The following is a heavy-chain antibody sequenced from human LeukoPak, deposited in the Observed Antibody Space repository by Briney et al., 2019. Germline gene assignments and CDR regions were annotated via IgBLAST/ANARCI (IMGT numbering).Heavy chain of an antibody. CDR3: AGLTRESIPRGNSDFWSGYSDY. J-gene: IGHJ4*02. Sequence: SETLSLTCTVSGGSISSYYWSWIRQPPGKGLEWIGYIYYSGSTNYNPSLKSRVTISVDTSKNQFSLKLSSVTAADTAAYYCAGLTRESIPRGNSDFWSGYSDYWGQGTLVTVSS. D-gene: IGHD3-3*01. CDR1: GGSISSYY. CDR2: IYYSGST. V-gene: IGHV4-59*01.